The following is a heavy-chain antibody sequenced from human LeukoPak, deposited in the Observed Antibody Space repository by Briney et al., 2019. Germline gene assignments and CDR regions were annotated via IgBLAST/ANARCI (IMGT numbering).Heavy chain of an antibody. V-gene: IGHV3-21*01. CDR3: ARAFQELPQLYYYYYMDV. Sequence: GSLRLSCAASGFTFSSYSMNWVRQAPGKGLEWVSSISSSSSYIYYADSVKGRFTISRDNAKNSLYLQTNSLRAEDTAVYYCARAFQELPQLYYYYYMDVWGKGTTVTVSS. D-gene: IGHD6-13*01. CDR2: ISSSSSYI. J-gene: IGHJ6*03. CDR1: GFTFSSYS.